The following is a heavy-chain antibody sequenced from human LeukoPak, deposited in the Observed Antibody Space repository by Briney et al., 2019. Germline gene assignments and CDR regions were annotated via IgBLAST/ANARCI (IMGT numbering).Heavy chain of an antibody. J-gene: IGHJ4*02. D-gene: IGHD1-7*01. CDR3: ATEAWNFYFDS. CDR1: GYTLTELS. V-gene: IGHV1-24*01. CDR2: FDPGDGEI. Sequence: PQASVKVSCKVSGYTLTELSMHWVRQAPGKGLEWMGGFDPGDGEIIYAQKFQGRVTMTEDTSADTAYMELSGLRFEDTDVYYCATEAWNFYFDSWGQGTLVTVSS.